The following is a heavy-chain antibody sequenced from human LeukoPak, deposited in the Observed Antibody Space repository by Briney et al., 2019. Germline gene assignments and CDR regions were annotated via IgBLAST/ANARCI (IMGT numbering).Heavy chain of an antibody. CDR1: GYTFTSYG. V-gene: IGHV1-18*01. Sequence: ASVKVSCKASGYTFTSYGISWVRQAPGQGLEWMGWISAYNGNTNYAQKLQGRVTMTTDTSTSTAYMELRSLRSDDTAMYYCSIVVVPAAIGGYWFDPWGQGTLVTVSS. J-gene: IGHJ5*02. CDR3: SIVVVPAAIGGYWFDP. CDR2: ISAYNGNT. D-gene: IGHD2-2*01.